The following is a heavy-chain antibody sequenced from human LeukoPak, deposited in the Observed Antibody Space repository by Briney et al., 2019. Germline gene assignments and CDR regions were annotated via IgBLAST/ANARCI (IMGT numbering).Heavy chain of an antibody. CDR3: ARGETSGYCFDY. Sequence: ASVKVSCKASSYTFTSYGISWVRQAPGQGLEWMGWITAYNGNTNYAQNLQGRVTMTTDTSTSTAYMELRSLRSDDTAVYYCARGETSGYCFDYWGQGTLVTVSS. CDR1: SYTFTSYG. CDR2: ITAYNGNT. D-gene: IGHD3-3*01. J-gene: IGHJ4*02. V-gene: IGHV1-18*01.